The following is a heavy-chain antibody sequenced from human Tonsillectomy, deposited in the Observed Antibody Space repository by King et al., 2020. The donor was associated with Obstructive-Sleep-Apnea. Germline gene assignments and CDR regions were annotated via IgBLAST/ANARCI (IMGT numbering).Heavy chain of an antibody. D-gene: IGHD6-13*01. CDR1: GGSISSSSYY. V-gene: IGHV4-39*07. Sequence: QLQESGPGLVKPSETLSLTCTVSGGSISSSSYYWGWIRQPPGKGLEWIGNIYYSGSTYYNPSLKSRVTISVDTSKNQFSLKLSSVTAADTAVYYCARGAAVTLDAFDIWGQGTMVTVSS. CDR3: ARGAAVTLDAFDI. CDR2: IYYSGST. J-gene: IGHJ3*02.